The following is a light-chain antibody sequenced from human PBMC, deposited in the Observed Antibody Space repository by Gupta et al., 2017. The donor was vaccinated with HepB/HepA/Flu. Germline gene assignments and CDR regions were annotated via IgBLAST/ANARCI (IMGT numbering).Light chain of an antibody. CDR3: QQYNSYSPST. CDR1: QNVDSR. CDR2: EAS. Sequence: DIQMTQSPPTLSASVGDRVTITCRASQNVDSRLAWYQQKPGKAPKLLIYEASNLESGVPSRFSGSESGTEFTLTISSLQPDDFATYYCQQYNSYSPSTFGQGTKLEIK. J-gene: IGKJ2*01. V-gene: IGKV1-5*03.